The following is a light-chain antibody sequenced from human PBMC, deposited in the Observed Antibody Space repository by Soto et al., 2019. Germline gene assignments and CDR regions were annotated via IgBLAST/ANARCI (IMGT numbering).Light chain of an antibody. J-gene: IGKJ1*01. Sequence: EIVLTQSPGTLSLSPGEGATLSCRASQSVGSNYLAWYQQKPGQPPRLLIYGASSRATGIPDRFSGSGSGTDFTLTISTLEHEVFAVYYCQQHRRSLDTFAQGTKVDIK. CDR3: QQHRRSLDT. CDR2: GAS. V-gene: IGKV3-20*01. CDR1: QSVGSNY.